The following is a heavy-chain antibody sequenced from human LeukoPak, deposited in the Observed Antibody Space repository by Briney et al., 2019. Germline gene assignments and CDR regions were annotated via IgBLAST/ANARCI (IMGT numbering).Heavy chain of an antibody. CDR3: ARVKMTSITSHDS. CDR2: IYHSGST. J-gene: IGHJ4*02. CDR1: GYSISSGYY. V-gene: IGHV4-38-2*02. D-gene: IGHD2-21*02. Sequence: SETLSLTCTVSGYSISSGYYWGWIRQPPGKGLEWIGSIYHSGSTYYNPSLKSRVTISVDTSKKQFSLKLKSVTAADTAVYYCARVKMTSITSHDSWGQGTLVTVSS.